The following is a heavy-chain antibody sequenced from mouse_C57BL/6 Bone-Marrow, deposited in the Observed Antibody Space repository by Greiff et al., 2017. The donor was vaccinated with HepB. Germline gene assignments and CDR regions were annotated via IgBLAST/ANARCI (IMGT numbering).Heavy chain of an antibody. Sequence: VQLQQSGAELVRPGSSVKMSCKTSGYTFTSYGINWVKQRPGQGLEWIGYIYIGNGYTEYNEKFKGKATLTSDTSSSTAYMQLSSLTSEDSAIYFCAGTTVVALYNYAMDYWGQGTSVTVSS. V-gene: IGHV1-58*01. J-gene: IGHJ4*01. CDR2: IYIGNGYT. D-gene: IGHD1-1*01. CDR1: GYTFTSYG. CDR3: AGTTVVALYNYAMDY.